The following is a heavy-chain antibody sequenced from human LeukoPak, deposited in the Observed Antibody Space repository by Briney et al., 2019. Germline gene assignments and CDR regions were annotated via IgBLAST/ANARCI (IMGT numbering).Heavy chain of an antibody. CDR2: IIPIFGTA. CDR3: ASGGETWIQLWSNFDY. V-gene: IGHV1-69*13. D-gene: IGHD5-18*01. CDR1: GYTFTGYY. Sequence: SVKVSCKASGYTFTGYYMHWVRQAPGQGLEWMGGIIPIFGTANYAQKFQGRVTITADESTSTAYMELSSLRSEDTAVYYCASGGETWIQLWSNFDYWGQGTLVTVSS. J-gene: IGHJ4*02.